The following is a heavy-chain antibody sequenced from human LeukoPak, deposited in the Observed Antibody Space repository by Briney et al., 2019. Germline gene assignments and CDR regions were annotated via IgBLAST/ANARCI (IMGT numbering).Heavy chain of an antibody. Sequence: PSETLSLTCTVSGGSISGYYWSWIRQPPGKGLEWIGEIHHSGSTNYNPSLKGRVTISADTSKNQFSLKLSSVTAADMAMYYCVRGRGRAATEDFWGQGTLVTVSS. V-gene: IGHV4-34*01. CDR2: IHHSGST. CDR3: VRGRGRAATEDF. J-gene: IGHJ4*02. CDR1: GGSISGYY. D-gene: IGHD6-13*01.